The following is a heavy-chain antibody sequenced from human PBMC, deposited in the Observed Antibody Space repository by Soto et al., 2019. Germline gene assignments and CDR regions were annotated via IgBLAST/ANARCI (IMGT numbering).Heavy chain of an antibody. D-gene: IGHD3-10*01. J-gene: IGHJ5*02. CDR1: SDSISSSSYT. V-gene: IGHV4-39*02. CDR2: IYYSGST. CDR3: ARDRRLITMVRGVSLWFDP. Sequence: SETLSLTCTVSSDSISSSSYTWGWIRQPPGKGLEWIGSIYYSGSTYYNPSLKSRVTVSVDTSKNQLSLKLSSVTAADTAVYYCARDRRLITMVRGVSLWFDPWGQGTLVTVSS.